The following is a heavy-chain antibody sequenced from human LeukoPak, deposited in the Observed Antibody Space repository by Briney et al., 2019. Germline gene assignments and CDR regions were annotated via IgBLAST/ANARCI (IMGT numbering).Heavy chain of an antibody. J-gene: IGHJ3*02. Sequence: GGSLRLSCAASGFTFSSYSMTWVRQAPGKGLEWVSSISSSSSYIYYADSVKGRFTISRDNAKNSLYLQMNSLRAEDTAVYYCARERDLHAFDIWGQGTMVTVSS. CDR1: GFTFSSYS. CDR2: ISSSSSYI. CDR3: ARERDLHAFDI. V-gene: IGHV3-21*01.